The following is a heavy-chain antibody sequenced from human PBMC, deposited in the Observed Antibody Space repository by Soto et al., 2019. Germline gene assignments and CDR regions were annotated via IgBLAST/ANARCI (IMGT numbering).Heavy chain of an antibody. CDR2: INAGNGNT. J-gene: IGHJ3*02. CDR3: AKSSGWYKGAFDI. Sequence: ASVKVSCKASGYTFTSYAMHWVRQAPGQRLEWMGWINAGNGNTKYSQKFQGRVTITRDTSASTAYMELSSLRSEDTAVYYCAKSSGWYKGAFDIWGQGTMVTVSS. V-gene: IGHV1-3*01. CDR1: GYTFTSYA. D-gene: IGHD6-19*01.